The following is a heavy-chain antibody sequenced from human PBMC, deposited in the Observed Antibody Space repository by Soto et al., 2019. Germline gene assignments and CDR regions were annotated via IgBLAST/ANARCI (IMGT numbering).Heavy chain of an antibody. D-gene: IGHD2-2*01. J-gene: IGHJ3*02. CDR2: INPSGGST. Sequence: ASVKVSCKASGYTFTSYYMHWVRQAPGQGLEWMGIINPSGGSTSYAQKFQGRVTMTRDTSTSTVYMELSSLRSEDTAVYYCASGTEPAARTNYGGNSVLAFDIWGQGTMVTVSS. CDR3: ASGTEPAARTNYGGNSVLAFDI. V-gene: IGHV1-46*01. CDR1: GYTFTSYY.